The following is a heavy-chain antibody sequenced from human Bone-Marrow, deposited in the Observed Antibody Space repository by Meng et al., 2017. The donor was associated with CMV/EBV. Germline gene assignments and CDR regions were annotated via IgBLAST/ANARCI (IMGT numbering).Heavy chain of an antibody. CDR3: ASLIVVVPAGIYYGMAV. D-gene: IGHD2-2*01. Sequence: GESLKISCAASGFTFSNYGMHWVRQAPGKGLEWVAFIRYDGSNKYYADSVKGRFTISRDNSKNTVYLQMNSLRAEDTAVYYCASLIVVVPAGIYYGMAVWGQGNTV. CDR1: GFTFSNYG. CDR2: IRYDGSNK. J-gene: IGHJ6*01. V-gene: IGHV3-30*02.